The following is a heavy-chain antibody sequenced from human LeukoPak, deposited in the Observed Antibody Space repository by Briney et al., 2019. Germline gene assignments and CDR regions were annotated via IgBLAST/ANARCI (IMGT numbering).Heavy chain of an antibody. V-gene: IGHV1-18*01. D-gene: IGHD4-17*01. CDR3: ARSGDGNGFDP. Sequence: SVKVSCKTSSYTSNTPNAALVRQSPAQRQQAIDCISGYNGDTTFGDKLQGRVTMTTDTSTTTAYMELRSLRSDDTAVYYCARSGDGNGFDPWGQGTLLTVSS. CDR1: SYTSNTPN. CDR2: ISGYNGDT. J-gene: IGHJ5*02.